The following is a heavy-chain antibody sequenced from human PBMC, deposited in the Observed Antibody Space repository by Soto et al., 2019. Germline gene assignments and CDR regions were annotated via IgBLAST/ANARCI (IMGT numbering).Heavy chain of an antibody. D-gene: IGHD2-8*01. CDR1: GGSFSGYY. CDR3: ARVRLSGYCTNGVCYHYYYYGMDV. J-gene: IGHJ6*02. Sequence: SETLSLTCAVHGGSFSGYYWRWIRQPPGKGLEWIGEINHSGSTNYNSSLKSRVTIAVDTSKNQFSLKLSSVTAADTAVYYCARVRLSGYCTNGVCYHYYYYGMDVWGQGTTVTVSS. V-gene: IGHV4-34*01. CDR2: INHSGST.